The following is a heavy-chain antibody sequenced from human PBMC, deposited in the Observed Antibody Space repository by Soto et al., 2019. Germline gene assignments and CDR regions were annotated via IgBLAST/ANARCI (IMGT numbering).Heavy chain of an antibody. CDR3: ARGCIAVTTHLCY. CDR1: GYTXTTYG. Sequence: GXSXKVSCKASGYTXTTYGITWVRQAPGQGLEWMGWINPYNGNTKFAKKLQDRVTMTTATSTSTTYMELASLRSDDTDVYYCARGCIAVTTHLCYWGQGTLVTVSS. CDR2: INPYNGNT. V-gene: IGHV1-18*01. J-gene: IGHJ4*02. D-gene: IGHD4-17*01.